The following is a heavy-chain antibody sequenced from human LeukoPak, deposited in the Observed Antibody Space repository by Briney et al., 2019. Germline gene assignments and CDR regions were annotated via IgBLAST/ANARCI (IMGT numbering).Heavy chain of an antibody. CDR3: ARVRYYDSSGYKYYFDY. D-gene: IGHD3-22*01. V-gene: IGHV3-7*01. CDR1: GFTFSSYW. Sequence: PWGSLRLSCAASGFTFSSYWMSWVRQAPGKGLEWVANIKQDGSEKYYVDSVKGRFTISRDNAKNSLYLQMNSLRAEDTAVYYCARVRYYDSSGYKYYFDYWGQGTLVTVSS. J-gene: IGHJ4*02. CDR2: IKQDGSEK.